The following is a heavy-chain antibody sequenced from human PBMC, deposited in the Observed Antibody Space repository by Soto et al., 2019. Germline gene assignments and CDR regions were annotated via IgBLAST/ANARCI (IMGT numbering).Heavy chain of an antibody. CDR3: ARARLRAVYAFDI. CDR1: GGSVSSGAYY. D-gene: IGHD5-12*01. Sequence: QVQLQESDAGLVKASQTLSLTCTVSGGSVSSGAYYWTWIRQRPGKGLEWIGYIYYSGSTYYSPSLRSRFSIPLDTSKNHFPRGLGSVIAADTAMYYCARARLRAVYAFDIWGKGKMVTVSS. J-gene: IGHJ3*02. CDR2: IYYSGST. V-gene: IGHV4-31*03.